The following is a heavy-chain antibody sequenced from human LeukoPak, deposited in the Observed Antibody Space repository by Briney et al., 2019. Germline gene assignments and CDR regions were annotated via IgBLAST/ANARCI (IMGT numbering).Heavy chain of an antibody. V-gene: IGHV4-34*01. J-gene: IGHJ6*02. CDR2: INHSGST. CDR1: GGSFSGYY. Sequence: PSETLSLTCAVYGGSFSGYYWSWIRQPPGKGLEWIGEINHSGSTNYNPYLKSRVTISVDTSKNQFSLKLSSVTAADTAVYYCARVGGYCSSTSCYSSPRRYGMDVWGQGTTVTVSS. CDR3: ARVGGYCSSTSCYSSPRRYGMDV. D-gene: IGHD2-2*01.